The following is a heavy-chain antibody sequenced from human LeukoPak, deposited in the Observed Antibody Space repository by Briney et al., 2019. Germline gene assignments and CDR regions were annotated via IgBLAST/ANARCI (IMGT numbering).Heavy chain of an antibody. CDR3: ARNFITMVRGVQPSQYYYYYYGMDV. CDR2: IYYSGST. D-gene: IGHD3-10*01. Sequence: SGTLSLTCTVSGGSISSYYWSWIRQPPGKGLEWIGYIYYSGSTNYNPSLKSRVTISVDTSKNQFSLKLSSVTAADTAVYYCARNFITMVRGVQPSQYYYYYYGMDVWGQGTTVTVSS. J-gene: IGHJ6*02. V-gene: IGHV4-59*01. CDR1: GGSISSYY.